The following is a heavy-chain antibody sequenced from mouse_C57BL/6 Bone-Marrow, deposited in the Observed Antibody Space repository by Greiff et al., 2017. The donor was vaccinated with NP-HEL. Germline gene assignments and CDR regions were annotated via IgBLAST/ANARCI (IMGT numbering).Heavy chain of an antibody. J-gene: IGHJ2*01. CDR3: AREGLITTVVATPFDY. CDR2: IDPSDSET. D-gene: IGHD1-1*01. Sequence: QVQLQQPGAELVRPGSSVKLSCKASGYTFTSYWMHWVKQRPIQGLEWIGNIDPSDSETHYNQKFKDKDTLTVDKSSSTAYMQLSSLTSEDSAVYYCAREGLITTVVATPFDYWGQGTTLTVSS. CDR1: GYTFTSYW. V-gene: IGHV1-52*01.